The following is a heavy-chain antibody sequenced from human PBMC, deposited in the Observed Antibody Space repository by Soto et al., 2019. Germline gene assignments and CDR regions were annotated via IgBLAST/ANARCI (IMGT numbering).Heavy chain of an antibody. CDR3: ARVPLANIVVVPAAIGWFDP. Sequence: GGSLRLSCAASGFTFSSYSMNWVRQAPGKGLEWVSSISSSSSYIYYADSVKGRFTIPRDNAKNSLYLQMNSLRAEDTAVYYCARVPLANIVVVPAAIGWFDPWGQGTLVTVSS. CDR2: ISSSSSYI. J-gene: IGHJ5*02. V-gene: IGHV3-21*01. D-gene: IGHD2-2*02. CDR1: GFTFSSYS.